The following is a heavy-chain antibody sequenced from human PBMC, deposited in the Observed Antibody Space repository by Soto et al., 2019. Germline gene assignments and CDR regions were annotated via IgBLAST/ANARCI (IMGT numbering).Heavy chain of an antibody. CDR3: ARELASRGYTTKPFDY. CDR1: GFTFSSYW. Sequence: PGGSLRLSCAASGFTFSSYWMSWVRQAPGKGLEWVANIKQDGSEKYYVDSVKGRFTISRDNAKNSLYLQMKRLRAEDTAVYYCARELASRGYTTKPFDYWGPGTLVTASS. D-gene: IGHD3-22*01. CDR2: IKQDGSEK. J-gene: IGHJ4*02. V-gene: IGHV3-7*03.